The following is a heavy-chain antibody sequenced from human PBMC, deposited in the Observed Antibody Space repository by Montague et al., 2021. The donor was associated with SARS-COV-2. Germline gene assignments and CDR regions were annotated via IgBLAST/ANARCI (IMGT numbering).Heavy chain of an antibody. CDR1: GGSISRYY. Sequence: SETLSLTCTVSGGSISRYYWNWIRQSPGKGLEWIGYIYYTGSISYNPSLNSRVSISVDTSNNQFFLRLSSVTAADTAVYYCARTIVQRAGMDVWGQGTTVTVSS. D-gene: IGHD1-26*01. J-gene: IGHJ6*02. CDR3: ARTIVQRAGMDV. CDR2: IYYTGSI. V-gene: IGHV4-59*01.